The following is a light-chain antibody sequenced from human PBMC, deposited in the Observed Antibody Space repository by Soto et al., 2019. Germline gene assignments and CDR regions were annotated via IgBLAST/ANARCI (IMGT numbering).Light chain of an antibody. CDR2: LNSDGSH. CDR3: QTWGSGIVV. J-gene: IGLJ2*01. Sequence: QLVLTQSPSASASLGASVKLTCTLSSGHSNYAIAWHQQQSEKGPRYLMKLNSDGSHNKGDGIPDRFSGSSSGAERYLTISSLQSEDEADYYCQTWGSGIVVFGGGIKLTVL. V-gene: IGLV4-69*01. CDR1: SGHSNYA.